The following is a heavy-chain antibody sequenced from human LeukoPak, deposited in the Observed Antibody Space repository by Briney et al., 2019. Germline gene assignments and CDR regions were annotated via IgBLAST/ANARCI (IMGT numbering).Heavy chain of an antibody. CDR3: AREPYSSGWYYFDY. Sequence: GASVKVSCKASGGTFSSYAISWVRRAPGQGLEWMGRIIPIFGTANYAQKFQGRVTITTDESTSTAYMELSSLRSEDTAVYYCAREPYSSGWYYFDYWGQGTLVTVSS. J-gene: IGHJ4*02. D-gene: IGHD6-19*01. CDR1: GGTFSSYA. CDR2: IIPIFGTA. V-gene: IGHV1-69*05.